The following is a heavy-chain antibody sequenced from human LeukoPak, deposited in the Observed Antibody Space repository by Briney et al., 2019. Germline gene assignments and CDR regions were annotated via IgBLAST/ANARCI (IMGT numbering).Heavy chain of an antibody. D-gene: IGHD2-2*01. CDR3: TRAGRGYCSSTSCYACDS. CDR1: GYTFTGYY. J-gene: IGHJ5*01. V-gene: IGHV1-2*02. Sequence: ASVKVSCKASGYTFTGYYMHWVRQAPGQGLEWMGWINPNSGGTNYAQKFQGRVTMTRNTSISTAYMELSSLRPEDTAVYYCTRAGRGYCSSTSCYACDSWGQGTLVTASS. CDR2: INPNSGGT.